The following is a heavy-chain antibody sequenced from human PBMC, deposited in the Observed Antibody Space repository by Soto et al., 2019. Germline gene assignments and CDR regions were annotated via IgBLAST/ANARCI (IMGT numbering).Heavy chain of an antibody. Sequence: SETLSLTCTVSGGSISSGGYYWSWIRQHPGKGLEWIGYIYYSGSTYYNPPLKSRVTISVDTSQNQFSLKLSSVTAADTAVYYCARRQQLVPKGEQDWYFDLWGRGTLVTVSS. V-gene: IGHV4-31*03. CDR3: ARRQQLVPKGEQDWYFDL. D-gene: IGHD6-13*01. J-gene: IGHJ2*01. CDR2: IYYSGST. CDR1: GGSISSGGYY.